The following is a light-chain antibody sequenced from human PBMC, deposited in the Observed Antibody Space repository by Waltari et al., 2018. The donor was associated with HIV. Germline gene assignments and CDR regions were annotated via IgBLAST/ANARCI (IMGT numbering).Light chain of an antibody. V-gene: IGKV1-39*01. CDR3: QQFYSTPPYT. CDR2: GAS. J-gene: IGKJ2*01. CDR1: QSITNY. Sequence: DIQMTQSPSSLSASVGDTVTITCRASQSITNYLNWFQQKPGKAPKLLISGASSLQSGVPPRFSGGGSGTDFTLTISRLQPEDFATYYCQQFYSTPPYTFGQGTKLEIK.